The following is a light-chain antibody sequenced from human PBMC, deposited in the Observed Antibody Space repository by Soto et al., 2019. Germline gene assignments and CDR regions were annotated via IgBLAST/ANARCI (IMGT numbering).Light chain of an antibody. CDR2: DIY. V-gene: IGLV2-14*03. CDR3: TSYLSSTPFYV. Sequence: QSALTQPASLSGSPGQSIAISCTGGRNEFDGFDYVSWYQQHPGQAPQLIIYDIYNRPSGVSHRFSGSKSGDTASLTISGLQAEDEAYYYCTSYLSSTPFYVFGTGTKVTVL. CDR1: RNEFDGFDY. J-gene: IGLJ1*01.